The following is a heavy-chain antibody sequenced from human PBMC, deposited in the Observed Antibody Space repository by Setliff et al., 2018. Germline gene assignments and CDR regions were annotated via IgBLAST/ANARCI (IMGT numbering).Heavy chain of an antibody. D-gene: IGHD2-2*01. CDR1: GYTFTSYG. Sequence: GASVKVSCKASGYTFTSYGITWVRQAPGQGPEWMGWISTYNGYTVYAQKLQGRVALTTDTSTGTAYMEVRSLRSDDTAVYYCARDTCSLTSCQDDYFDYWGQGTLVTVSS. CDR3: ARDTCSLTSCQDDYFDY. V-gene: IGHV1-18*01. J-gene: IGHJ4*02. CDR2: ISTYNGYT.